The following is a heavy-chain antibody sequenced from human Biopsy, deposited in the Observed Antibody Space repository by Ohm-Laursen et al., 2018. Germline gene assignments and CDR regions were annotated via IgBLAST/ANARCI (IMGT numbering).Heavy chain of an antibody. CDR1: GFTVYNNY. V-gene: IGHV3-66*01. CDR3: ARDPGWGALDY. Sequence: SLRLSCAASGFTVYNNYMTWVRQAPGKGLEWVSLIYSGGDTRYADSVKGRFTISRNNTGNSVSLQMNSLRVDDTAVYFCARDPGWGALDYWGRGTLVTVSS. J-gene: IGHJ4*02. CDR2: IYSGGDT. D-gene: IGHD3-10*01.